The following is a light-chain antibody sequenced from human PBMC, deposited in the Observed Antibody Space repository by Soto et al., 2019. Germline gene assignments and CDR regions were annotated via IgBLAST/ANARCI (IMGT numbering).Light chain of an antibody. Sequence: QSVLTQPPSASGTPGQRVTISCSGSSSNIATKSVNWYQQLPGTAPKLLIYSNSQRSSGVPDRFSGSKSGTSASLAIRGLQSEDEDDYYCAAWDDSLNARYVFGTGTKVTVL. J-gene: IGLJ1*01. V-gene: IGLV1-44*01. CDR1: SSNIATKS. CDR3: AAWDDSLNARYV. CDR2: SNS.